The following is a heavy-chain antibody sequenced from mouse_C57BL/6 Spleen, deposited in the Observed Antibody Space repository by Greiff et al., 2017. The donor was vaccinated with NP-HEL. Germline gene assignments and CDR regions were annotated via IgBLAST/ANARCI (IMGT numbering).Heavy chain of an antibody. CDR2: ISYDGSN. V-gene: IGHV3-6*01. CDR1: GYSITSGYY. D-gene: IGHD2-5*01. J-gene: IGHJ2*01. Sequence: EVKLQESGPGLVKPSQSLSLTCSVTGYSITSGYYWNWIRQFPGNKLEWMGYISYDGSNNYNPSLKNRISITLDTSKNQFFLKLNSVTTEDTATYYCARSYSNYDYFDYWGQGTTLTVSS. CDR3: ARSYSNYDYFDY.